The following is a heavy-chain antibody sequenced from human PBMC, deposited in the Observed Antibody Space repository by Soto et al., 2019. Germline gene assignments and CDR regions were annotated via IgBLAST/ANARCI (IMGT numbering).Heavy chain of an antibody. J-gene: IGHJ4*02. D-gene: IGHD5-12*01. CDR2: ISGSGTNT. CDR3: AKVHGGSTSTITSYFDY. Sequence: EVQLLDSGGGLVQPGGSLRLSCAASGITFSNHALSWVRQAPGKGLEWVSGISGSGTNTHYADSVKGRFTISRDNSKNTLVLQMNRLSPDVAAVYFCAKVHGGSTSTITSYFDYWGRGTLVTVSS. V-gene: IGHV3-23*01. CDR1: GITFSNHA.